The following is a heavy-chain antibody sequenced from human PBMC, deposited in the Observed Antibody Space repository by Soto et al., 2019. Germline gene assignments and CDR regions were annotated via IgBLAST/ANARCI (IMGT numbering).Heavy chain of an antibody. V-gene: IGHV3-30*18. CDR1: GFTFSSYG. CDR3: AKDAFDYYDSSGYLLGYFDY. Sequence: PGGSLRLSCAASGFTFSSYGMHWVRQAPGKGLEWVAVISYDGSNKYYADSVKGRFTISRDNSKNTLYLQMNSLRAEDTAVYYCAKDAFDYYDSSGYLLGYFDYWGQGTLVTVSS. CDR2: ISYDGSNK. J-gene: IGHJ4*02. D-gene: IGHD3-22*01.